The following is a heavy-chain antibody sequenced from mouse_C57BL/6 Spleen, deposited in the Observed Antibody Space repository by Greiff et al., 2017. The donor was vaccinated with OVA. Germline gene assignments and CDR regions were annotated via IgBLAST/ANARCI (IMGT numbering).Heavy chain of an antibody. Sequence: VQLQQSGAELARPGASVKLSCKASGYTFPSYGISWVKQRTGQGLEWIGEIYPRSGNTYYNEKFKGKATLTADKSSSTAYMELRSLTSEDSAVYFCAREGGNYDYAMDYWGQGTSVTVSS. CDR3: AREGGNYDYAMDY. CDR2: IYPRSGNT. D-gene: IGHD1-1*01. V-gene: IGHV1-81*01. J-gene: IGHJ4*01. CDR1: GYTFPSYG.